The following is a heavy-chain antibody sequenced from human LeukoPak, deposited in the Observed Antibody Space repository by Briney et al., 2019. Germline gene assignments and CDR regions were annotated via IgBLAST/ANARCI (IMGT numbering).Heavy chain of an antibody. Sequence: GGSLRLSCAASGFSFSTFWMTWVRQAPGRGPEWVANIRHGGSETHYVDSVRGRFTISRDNAKNSLFLQLNSLRAEDTAVYYCARDRTYYDGSAYYDVFDVWGQGTMVTVSS. D-gene: IGHD3-22*01. V-gene: IGHV3-7*01. CDR2: IRHGGSET. CDR1: GFSFSTFW. CDR3: ARDRTYYDGSAYYDVFDV. J-gene: IGHJ3*01.